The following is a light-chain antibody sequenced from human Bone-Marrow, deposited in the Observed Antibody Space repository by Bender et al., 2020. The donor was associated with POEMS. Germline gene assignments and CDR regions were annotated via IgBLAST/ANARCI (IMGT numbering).Light chain of an antibody. J-gene: IGLJ1*01. V-gene: IGLV2-14*02. CDR1: RSDIGRYKF. Sequence: QSALTQPASVSGSPGQSITISCTGTRSDIGRYKFVSWYQQHPGEAPKLMIYDGTKRPSGVPDRFSASKSGNTASLTIYGLQAEDEGDYYCSSYSISSTSYVFGTGTKVTVL. CDR3: SSYSISSTSYV. CDR2: DGT.